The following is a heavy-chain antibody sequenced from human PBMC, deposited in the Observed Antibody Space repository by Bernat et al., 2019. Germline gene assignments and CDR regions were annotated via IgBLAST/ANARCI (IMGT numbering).Heavy chain of an antibody. J-gene: IGHJ4*02. CDR3: AKVLVGIFGVDY. V-gene: IGHV3-23*04. Sequence: EVQLVESGGGLVQPGGSLRLSCAASGFTFSIYAMSWVRQAPGKGLQWVSAISGSGGSTYYADAVKGRFTISRDNSKNTLYLQMNSLRAEDTAVYYCAKVLVGIFGVDYWGQGTLVTVSS. CDR1: GFTFSIYA. D-gene: IGHD2-15*01. CDR2: ISGSGGST.